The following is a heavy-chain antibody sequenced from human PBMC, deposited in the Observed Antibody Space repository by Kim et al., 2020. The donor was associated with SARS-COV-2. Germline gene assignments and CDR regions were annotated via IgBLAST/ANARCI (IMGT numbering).Heavy chain of an antibody. J-gene: IGHJ4*02. V-gene: IGHV3-30*18. CDR3: AKGGWKAVAGSLGY. D-gene: IGHD6-19*01. CDR1: GFTLSSYG. CDR2: ISYDGSNK. Sequence: GGSLRLSCAASGFTLSSYGMHWVRQAPGKGLEWVAVISYDGSNKYYADSVKGRFTISRDNSKNTLYLQMNSLRAEDTAVYYCAKGGWKAVAGSLGYWGQGTLVTVSS.